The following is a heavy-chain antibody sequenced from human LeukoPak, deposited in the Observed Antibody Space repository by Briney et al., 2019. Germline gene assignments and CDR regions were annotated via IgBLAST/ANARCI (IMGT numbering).Heavy chain of an antibody. CDR1: GGSISSYY. J-gene: IGHJ3*02. Sequence: SETLSLTCTVSGGSISSYYWSWIRQPPGKGLEWIGYIYYSGSTNHNPSLKSRVTISVDTSKNQFSLKLSSVTAADTAVYYCARRAVRWFGDDDAFDIWGQGTMVTVSS. V-gene: IGHV4-59*08. CDR2: IYYSGST. D-gene: IGHD3-10*01. CDR3: ARRAVRWFGDDDAFDI.